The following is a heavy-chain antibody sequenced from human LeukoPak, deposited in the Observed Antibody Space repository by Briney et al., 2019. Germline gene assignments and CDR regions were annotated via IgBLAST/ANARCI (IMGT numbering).Heavy chain of an antibody. CDR3: ARLRRVLVVGATTAQFDY. Sequence: SETLSLTCTVSGGSISSSSYYWGWIRQSPGKGLEWLGSMYNTGITYYNPSLKSRVTISVDTSKNQFSLKLSSVTAADTAVYYCARLRRVLVVGATTAQFDYWGQGTLVTVSS. CDR2: MYNTGIT. D-gene: IGHD1-26*01. J-gene: IGHJ4*02. CDR1: GGSISSSSYY. V-gene: IGHV4-39*07.